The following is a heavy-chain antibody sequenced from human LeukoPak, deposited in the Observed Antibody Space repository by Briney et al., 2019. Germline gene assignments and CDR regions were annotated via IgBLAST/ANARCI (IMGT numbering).Heavy chain of an antibody. J-gene: IGHJ4*02. CDR2: INPNSGDT. V-gene: IGHV1-2*06. CDR1: GYTFTGYY. CDR3: ARDYCGGDCFPDY. Sequence: ASVKVSCKASGYTFTGYYVHWVRQAPGQGLEWMGRINPNSGDTNYAQKFQGRVTMTRDTSISTAYMELSRLGSDDTAVYYCARDYCGGDCFPDYWGQGTLVTVSS. D-gene: IGHD2-21*02.